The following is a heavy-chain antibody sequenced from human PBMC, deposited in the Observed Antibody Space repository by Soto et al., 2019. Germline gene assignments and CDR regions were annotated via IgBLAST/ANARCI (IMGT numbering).Heavy chain of an antibody. CDR3: AKRSPYSTGWYSPIFDY. CDR2: ISESGGST. V-gene: IGHV3-23*01. CDR1: GFSFSDYA. D-gene: IGHD6-13*01. J-gene: IGHJ4*02. Sequence: GGTLRLFCAASGFSFSDYAMTWVRQAPGKGLEWVSVISESGGSTHYAESVRGRFTISRDNSENTLYLRMNSLRDDDTAVYFCAKRSPYSTGWYSPIFDYWGQGALVTVSS.